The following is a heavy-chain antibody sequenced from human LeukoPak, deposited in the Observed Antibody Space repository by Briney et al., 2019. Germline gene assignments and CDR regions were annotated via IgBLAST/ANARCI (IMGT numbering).Heavy chain of an antibody. Sequence: SETLSLTCTVSGGSISSGDYYWSWIRQPPGKGLEWIGYIYYSGSTNYNPSLKSRVTISVDTSKNQFSLKLSSVTAADTAVYYCARHSAPGGKVPYYGMDVWGQGTTVTVSS. CDR1: GGSISSGDYY. V-gene: IGHV4-30-4*01. D-gene: IGHD2-15*01. CDR3: ARHSAPGGKVPYYGMDV. J-gene: IGHJ6*02. CDR2: IYYSGST.